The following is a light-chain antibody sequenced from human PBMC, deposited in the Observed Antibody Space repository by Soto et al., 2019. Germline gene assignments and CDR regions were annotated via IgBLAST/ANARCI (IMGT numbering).Light chain of an antibody. V-gene: IGKV1-5*03. CDR3: QQYSGIWT. J-gene: IGKJ1*01. CDR1: QSISSW. CDR2: RAS. Sequence: DIQMTQSPSALSASVGDRVTITCRASQSISSWLAWYQQKPGKAPKLLIYRASILESGVPSRFSGAASGTEFTLTISSLQPDDFATYYCQQYSGIWTFGQGTKLDIK.